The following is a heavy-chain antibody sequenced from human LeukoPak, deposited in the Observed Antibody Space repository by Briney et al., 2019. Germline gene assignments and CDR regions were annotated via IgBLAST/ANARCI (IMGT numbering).Heavy chain of an antibody. V-gene: IGHV4-34*01. Sequence: SETLSLTCAVYGGSFSNYYWNWIRQTPGKGLEWLGELNDRGRANYNPSIMSRVTVSVDTSKNQFSLRLPSVTATDTAIYYCARRWNYGRNYYIDVWGKGATVSVSS. CDR2: LNDRGRA. D-gene: IGHD1-7*01. CDR3: ARRWNYGRNYYIDV. J-gene: IGHJ6*03. CDR1: GGSFSNYY.